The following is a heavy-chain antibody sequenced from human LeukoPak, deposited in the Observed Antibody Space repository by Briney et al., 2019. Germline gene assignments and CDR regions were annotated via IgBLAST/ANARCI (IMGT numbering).Heavy chain of an antibody. J-gene: IGHJ4*02. CDR3: ARDQNWAIDY. V-gene: IGHV4-38-2*02. Sequence: SETLSLTCSVSGYSISSGYYWGWIRQPPGKGLEWIGSIYHSGSTYYNPSLKSRLTISVDTSKNQFSLKLSSVTAADTAVYYCARDQNWAIDYWGQGTLVTVPS. D-gene: IGHD7-27*01. CDR2: IYHSGST. CDR1: GYSISSGYY.